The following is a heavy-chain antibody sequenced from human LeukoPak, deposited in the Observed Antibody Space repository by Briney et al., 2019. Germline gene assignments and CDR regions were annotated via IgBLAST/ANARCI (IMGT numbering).Heavy chain of an antibody. CDR2: ISYDGSIK. J-gene: IGHJ4*02. V-gene: IGHV3-30-3*01. Sequence: GGSLRLSCAAPGFTFNSHAMHWVRQAPGKGLEWVAFISYDGSIKYYADSVKGRFTISRDNSKNTLYLQMSSLRTEDTAVYYCARDRSRNYSCDYWGQGTLVSVSS. CDR3: ARDRSRNYSCDY. D-gene: IGHD3-10*01. CDR1: GFTFNSHA.